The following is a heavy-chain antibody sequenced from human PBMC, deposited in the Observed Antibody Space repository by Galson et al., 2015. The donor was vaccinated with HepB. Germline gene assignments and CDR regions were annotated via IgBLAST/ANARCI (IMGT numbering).Heavy chain of an antibody. CDR1: GDSVSGNIVS. CDR3: AGGGYCRSTYCFFAY. J-gene: IGHJ4*02. D-gene: IGHD2-2*01. CDR2: TYFRSKWYY. Sequence: CAISGDSVSGNIVSWNRIRQSPSRGLEWLGRTYFRSKWYYDYAVSVKSRITINPDTSENQFSLQLHSVTPEDTAVYYCAGGGYCRSTYCFFAYWGQGTLVTASS. V-gene: IGHV6-1*01.